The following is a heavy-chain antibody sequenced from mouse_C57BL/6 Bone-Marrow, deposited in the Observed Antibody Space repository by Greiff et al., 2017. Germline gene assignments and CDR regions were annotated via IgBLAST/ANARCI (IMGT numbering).Heavy chain of an antibody. Sequence: VQLKESGPGLVKPSQSLSLTCSVTGYSITSGYYWNWIRQFPGNKLEWMGYISYDGSNNYNPSLKNRISITRDTSKNQFFLKLNSVTTEDTATYYCARPAQATAYWGQGTLVTVSA. CDR1: GYSITSGYY. D-gene: IGHD3-2*02. V-gene: IGHV3-6*01. J-gene: IGHJ3*01. CDR2: ISYDGSN. CDR3: ARPAQATAY.